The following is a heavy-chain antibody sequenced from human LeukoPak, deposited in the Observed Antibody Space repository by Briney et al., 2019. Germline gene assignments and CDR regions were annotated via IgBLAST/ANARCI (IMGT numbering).Heavy chain of an antibody. V-gene: IGHV4-59*08. J-gene: IGHJ3*01. CDR3: ARWNLVLAYKI. D-gene: IGHD3-16*01. CDR2: IYSTGSI. CDR1: GGSFSNYY. Sequence: PSETLSLTCTLSGGSFSNYYWTWIRQPPGKGLEWLGYIYSTGSISYNPSLESRVTISIDTSKNTFSLKLTSVTAADTAVYFCARWNLVLAYKIWGQGTMVTVSS.